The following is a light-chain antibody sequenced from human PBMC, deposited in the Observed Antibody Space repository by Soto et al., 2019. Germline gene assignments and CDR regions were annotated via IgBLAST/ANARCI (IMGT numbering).Light chain of an antibody. J-gene: IGKJ5*01. CDR3: QQYNNWPPIT. CDR2: GAA. Sequence: EIVLTQSPATLSVSPGERATLSCRANQSISSNLAWYQQKHGQAPRLLIYGAATRATGTPARFSGGGSGTDLTLTINSLQSEDFAVYYCQQYNNWPPITFGQGTRLDIK. CDR1: QSISSN. V-gene: IGKV3-15*01.